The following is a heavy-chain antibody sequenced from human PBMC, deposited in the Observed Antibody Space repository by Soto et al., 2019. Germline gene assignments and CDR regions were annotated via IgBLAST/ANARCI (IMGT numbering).Heavy chain of an antibody. J-gene: IGHJ4*02. CDR2: IRGSGATT. CDR1: GFSFSDYA. CDR3: AKGVVPGTADFDY. D-gene: IGHD6-19*01. Sequence: EVQLLEYGGGLVQPGGSLRLSCAASGFSFSDYAMSCVRQAPGKGLEWVSTIRGSGATTYYPDSVKGRFTISRDNSKNTLYLQMNSLRAEDTAIYYCAKGVVPGTADFDYWCQGTLVTVSS. V-gene: IGHV3-23*01.